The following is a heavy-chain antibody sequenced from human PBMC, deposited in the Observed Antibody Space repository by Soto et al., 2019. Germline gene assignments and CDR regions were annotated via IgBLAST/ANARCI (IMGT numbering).Heavy chain of an antibody. Sequence: QVQLVQSGAEVKKPGSSVKVSCKASGGTFSSYAISWVRQAPGQGLEWMGGIIPIFGTANYAQKFQGRVTITADEYTSRAYVERSSLRSEDTAVYYCARDGTKAVAGDYYYGMDVWGQGTTVTVSS. CDR1: GGTFSSYA. V-gene: IGHV1-69*12. CDR3: ARDGTKAVAGDYYYGMDV. J-gene: IGHJ6*02. CDR2: IIPIFGTA. D-gene: IGHD6-19*01.